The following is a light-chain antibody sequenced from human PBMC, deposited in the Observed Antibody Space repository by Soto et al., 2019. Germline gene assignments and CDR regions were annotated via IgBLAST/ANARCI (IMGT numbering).Light chain of an antibody. CDR1: RSDVGGYNY. Sequence: QSLLTQPAPVSGSPGQSVTISCTGTRSDVGGYNYVSWYQQHPGKAPKLMIYDVSNRPSGVSNRFSGSKSGNTASLTISGLQAEDEAEYYCSSYTSSSSYVFGTGTKVTVL. CDR2: DVS. J-gene: IGLJ1*01. CDR3: SSYTSSSSYV. V-gene: IGLV2-14*01.